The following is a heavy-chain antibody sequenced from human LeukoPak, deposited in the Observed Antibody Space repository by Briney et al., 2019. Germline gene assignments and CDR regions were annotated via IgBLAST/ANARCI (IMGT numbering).Heavy chain of an antibody. CDR1: GYTFTSYD. CDR2: MNPNSGNT. D-gene: IGHD3-3*01. V-gene: IGHV1-8*03. CDR3: ARAIRRTIFGVVTTYYFDY. J-gene: IGHJ4*02. Sequence: ASVKVSCRASGYTFTSYDINWVRQATGQGLEWMGWMNPNSGNTGYAQKFQGRVTITRNTSISTAYMELSSLRSEDTAVYYCARAIRRTIFGVVTTYYFDYWGQGTLVTVSS.